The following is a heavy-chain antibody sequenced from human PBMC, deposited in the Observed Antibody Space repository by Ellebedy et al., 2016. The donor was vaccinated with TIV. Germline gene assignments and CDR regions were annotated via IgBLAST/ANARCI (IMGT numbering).Heavy chain of an antibody. CDR2: IYDGSRT. D-gene: IGHD1/OR15-1a*01. Sequence: ETLSLTCAASGFIVSSYYMIWVRQAPGKGLEWVSVIYDGSRTSYADSVTGRFTISRDSSKNTLYLQMNSLRPDDSALYFCAVSLTTPGAFDYWGQGMLVTVSS. V-gene: IGHV3-53*01. CDR3: AVSLTTPGAFDY. CDR1: GFIVSSYY. J-gene: IGHJ4*02.